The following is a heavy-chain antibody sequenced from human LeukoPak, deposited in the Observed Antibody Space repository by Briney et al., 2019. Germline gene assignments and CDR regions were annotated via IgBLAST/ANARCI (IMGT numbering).Heavy chain of an antibody. Sequence: GGSLRLSCAASGFIFSSYGMHWVRQAPGKGLEWVAFIRYDGINKYYADSVKGRFTISRDNSKNTLYLQMNSLRAEDTAVYYCAKDWSAAAGFYYYYMDVWGKGTTVTISS. CDR2: IRYDGINK. CDR3: AKDWSAAAGFYYYYMDV. J-gene: IGHJ6*03. CDR1: GFIFSSYG. D-gene: IGHD6-13*01. V-gene: IGHV3-30*02.